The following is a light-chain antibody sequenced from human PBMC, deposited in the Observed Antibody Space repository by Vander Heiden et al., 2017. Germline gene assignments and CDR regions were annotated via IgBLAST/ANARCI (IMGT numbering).Light chain of an antibody. J-gene: IGKJ2*01. CDR3: QQSYSTPYT. CDR2: AAS. CDR1: QSISSY. V-gene: IGKV1-39*01. Sequence: PSPSSLSASVGDRVTITCRASQSISSYLNWYQQKPGKAPKLLIYAASSLQSGVPSRFSGSGSGTDFTLTISSLQPEDFATYYCQQSYSTPYTFGQGSKLEIK.